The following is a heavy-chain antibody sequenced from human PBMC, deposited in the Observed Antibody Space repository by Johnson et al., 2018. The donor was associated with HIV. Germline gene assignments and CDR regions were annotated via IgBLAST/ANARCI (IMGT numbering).Heavy chain of an antibody. V-gene: IGHV3-11*01. CDR3: AKDRKGSSSWLRSGVAFDI. J-gene: IGHJ3*02. CDR2: ISSSGSTI. D-gene: IGHD6-13*01. Sequence: VQLVESGGGLVQPGGSLRLSCAASGFTFSDYYMTWIRQAPGKGLEWVSYISSSGSTIYYADSVKGRFTISRDNAKNSLYLQMNSLRAEDTALYYCAKDRKGSSSWLRSGVAFDIWGQGTMVTVSS. CDR1: GFTFSDYY.